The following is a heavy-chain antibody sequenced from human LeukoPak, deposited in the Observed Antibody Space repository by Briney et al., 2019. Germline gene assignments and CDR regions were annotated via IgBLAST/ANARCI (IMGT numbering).Heavy chain of an antibody. CDR2: ISYDGSNK. CDR3: ARATAYSGSYEHGAFDI. V-gene: IGHV3-30-3*01. D-gene: IGHD1-26*01. J-gene: IGHJ3*02. Sequence: GGSLRLSCAASGFTFSSYAMHWVRQAPGKGLEWVAVISYDGSNKYYADSVKGRFTISRDNSKNTLYLQMNSLRAEDTAVYYCARATAYSGSYEHGAFDIWGQGTMVTVSS. CDR1: GFTFSSYA.